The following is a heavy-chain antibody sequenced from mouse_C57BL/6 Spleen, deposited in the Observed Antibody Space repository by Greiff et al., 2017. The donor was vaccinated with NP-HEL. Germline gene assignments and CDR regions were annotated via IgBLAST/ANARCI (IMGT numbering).Heavy chain of an antibody. J-gene: IGHJ1*03. Sequence: QVQLQQSGAELVRPGTSVKVSCKASGYAFTNYLIEWVKQRPGQGLEWIGVINPGSGGTNYNEKFKGKATLTADKSSSTAYMQLSSLTSEDSAVYFCARHDGSSYYWYFDVWGTGTTVTVSS. D-gene: IGHD1-1*01. CDR2: INPGSGGT. V-gene: IGHV1-54*01. CDR1: GYAFTNYL. CDR3: ARHDGSSYYWYFDV.